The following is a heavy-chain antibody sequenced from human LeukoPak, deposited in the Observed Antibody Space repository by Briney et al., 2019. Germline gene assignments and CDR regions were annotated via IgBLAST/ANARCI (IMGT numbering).Heavy chain of an antibody. CDR2: INHSGST. CDR1: GGSFSGYY. D-gene: IGHD3-10*01. Sequence: PSETLSLTCAVYGGSFSGYYWSWIRQPPGKGLEWIGEINHSGSTNYNPSLKSRVTISVDTSKNQFSLKLSSVTAADTAVYYCARQVYGFSYYYYMDVWGKGTTVTVSS. CDR3: ARQVYGFSYYYYMDV. J-gene: IGHJ6*03. V-gene: IGHV4-34*01.